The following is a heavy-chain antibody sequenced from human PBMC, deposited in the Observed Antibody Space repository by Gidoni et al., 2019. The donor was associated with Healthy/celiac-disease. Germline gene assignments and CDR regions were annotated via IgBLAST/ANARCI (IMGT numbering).Heavy chain of an antibody. V-gene: IGHV3-23*01. CDR2: ISGSGGST. CDR1: GFTFCSYA. Sequence: EVQLLESGGGLVQPGGSLRLSCAASGFTFCSYAMSWVRQAPGKGLEWVSAISGSGGSTYYADSVKGRFTISRDNSKNTLYLQMNSLRAEDTAVYYCAKLGIFGVVITPIQHWGQGTLVTVSS. J-gene: IGHJ1*01. D-gene: IGHD3-3*01. CDR3: AKLGIFGVVITPIQH.